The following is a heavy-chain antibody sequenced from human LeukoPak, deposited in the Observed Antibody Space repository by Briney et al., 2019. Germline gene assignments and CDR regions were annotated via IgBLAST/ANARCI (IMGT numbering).Heavy chain of an antibody. V-gene: IGHV4-61*02. D-gene: IGHD3-3*01. CDR1: GGSISSGNYY. J-gene: IGHJ4*02. Sequence: SETLSLICTVSGGSISSGNYYWSWIRQPAGKGLEWIGRIYTSGSTNYNPSLKSRVTISVDTSKNQFSLKLSSVTAADTAVYYCARHNGEMGYYDFWSGHPYYFDYWGQGTLVTVSS. CDR3: ARHNGEMGYYDFWSGHPYYFDY. CDR2: IYTSGST.